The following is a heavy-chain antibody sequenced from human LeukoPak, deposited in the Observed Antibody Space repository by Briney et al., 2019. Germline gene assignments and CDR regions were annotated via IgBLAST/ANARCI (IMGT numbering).Heavy chain of an antibody. CDR2: IYPGDSDA. V-gene: IGHV5-51*06. J-gene: IGHJ5*02. D-gene: IGHD2-2*01. CDR1: GYTFSNYW. CDR3: ARESETSRRFYAP. Sequence: GASLKISCTGSGYTFSNYWIGWVRQMPGKGLEWMGIIYPGDSDATYSPSFQGQVTFSVDESGTTVYLEWTSLKASDTAMYFCARESETSRRFYAPWGQGTLVTVSS.